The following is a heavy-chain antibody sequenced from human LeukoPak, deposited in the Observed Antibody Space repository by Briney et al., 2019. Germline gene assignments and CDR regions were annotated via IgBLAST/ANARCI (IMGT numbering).Heavy chain of an antibody. CDR3: ARGAYRCSGGSCSHY. Sequence: ASVKVSCKVSGYTLTELSMHWVRQAPGQGLEWMGRIIPILGIANYAQKFQGRVTITADKSTSTAYMELSSLRSEDTAVYYCARGAYRCSGGSCSHYWGQGTLVTVSS. D-gene: IGHD2-15*01. CDR1: GYTLTELS. CDR2: IIPILGIA. J-gene: IGHJ4*02. V-gene: IGHV1-69*02.